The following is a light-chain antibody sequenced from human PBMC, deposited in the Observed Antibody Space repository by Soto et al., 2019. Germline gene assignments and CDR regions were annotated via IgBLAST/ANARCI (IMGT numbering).Light chain of an antibody. Sequence: QSVLTQPASVSGSPGQSITISCTGTSSDVGGYNFVSWYQQHPGKAPKLMIYDVRNRPSGVSNRFSGSKSVNTASLTISGLQAEDEADYYCSSSTSISTYVFGTGTKVT. J-gene: IGLJ1*01. V-gene: IGLV2-14*01. CDR1: SSDVGGYNF. CDR2: DVR. CDR3: SSSTSISTYV.